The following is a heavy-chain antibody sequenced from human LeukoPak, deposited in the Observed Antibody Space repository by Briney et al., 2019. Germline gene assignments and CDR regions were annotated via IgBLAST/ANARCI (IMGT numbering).Heavy chain of an antibody. V-gene: IGHV3-74*01. CDR2: INGDGSTT. J-gene: IGHJ4*02. CDR3: ARSHYESGAYFFDY. CDR1: GFTFSSYW. Sequence: GGSLRLSWAASGFTFSSYWMHWVRQAPGKGPVWVSRINGDGSTTTYADSVKGRFTISRDNAKNTLYLQLNSLGAEDTAVYYCARSHYESGAYFFDYGGQGTLVTVSS. D-gene: IGHD3-22*01.